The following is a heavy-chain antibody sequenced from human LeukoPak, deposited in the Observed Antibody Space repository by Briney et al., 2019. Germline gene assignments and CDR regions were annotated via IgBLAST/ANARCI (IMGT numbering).Heavy chain of an antibody. D-gene: IGHD3-10*01. V-gene: IGHV1-2*02. CDR1: GYTFTSYD. CDR3: ARSYGSGSYYIPNWFDP. CDR2: INPNSGGT. Sequence: ASVKVSCKASGYTFTSYDISWVRQATGQGLEWMGWINPNSGGTNYAQKFQGRVTMTRDTSISTAYMELSRLRSDDTAVYYCARSYGSGSYYIPNWFDPWGQGTLVTVSS. J-gene: IGHJ5*02.